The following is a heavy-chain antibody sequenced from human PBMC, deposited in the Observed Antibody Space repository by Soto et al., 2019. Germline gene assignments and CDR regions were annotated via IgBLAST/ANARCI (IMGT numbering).Heavy chain of an antibody. J-gene: IGHJ6*02. V-gene: IGHV6-1*01. CDR3: ARSYSSSWAYYYYYGMDV. D-gene: IGHD6-13*01. CDR1: GDSVSSNSAA. CDR2: TYYRSKWYN. Sequence: KQSQTLSLTCAISGDSVSSNSAAWNWIRQSPSRGLEWLGRTYYRSKWYNDYAVSVKSRITINPDTSKNQFSLQLNSVTPEDTAVYYCARSYSSSWAYYYYYGMDVWGQGTTVTVSS.